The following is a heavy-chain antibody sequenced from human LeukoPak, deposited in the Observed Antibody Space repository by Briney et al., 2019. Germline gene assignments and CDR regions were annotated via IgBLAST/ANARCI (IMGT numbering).Heavy chain of an antibody. Sequence: GESLKISCKGSGFSSTNSWIAWVRQVPGKGLEWMGIIYLGVSDTRYSPSFRGQVTISADKSITTAYLQWSSLRASDTAIYYCARHPSSTRGWPLDYWGQGTLVTVSS. CDR1: GFSSTNSW. CDR2: IYLGVSDT. V-gene: IGHV5-51*01. J-gene: IGHJ4*02. CDR3: ARHPSSTRGWPLDY. D-gene: IGHD6-19*01.